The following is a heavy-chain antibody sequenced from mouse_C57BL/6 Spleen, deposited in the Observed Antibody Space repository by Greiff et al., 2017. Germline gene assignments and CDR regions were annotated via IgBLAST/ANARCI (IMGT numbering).Heavy chain of an antibody. CDR3: ASPIHYDYYYYAMDY. CDR1: GYTFTSYG. V-gene: IGHV1-81*01. CDR2: IYPRSGNT. J-gene: IGHJ4*01. D-gene: IGHD2-4*01. Sequence: QVQLQQSGAELARPGASVKLSCKASGYTFTSYGISWVKQRTGQGLEWIGEIYPRSGNTYYNEKFKGKATLTADKSSSPAYMELRSLTSEDSAVYVCASPIHYDYYYYAMDYWGQGTSVTVSS.